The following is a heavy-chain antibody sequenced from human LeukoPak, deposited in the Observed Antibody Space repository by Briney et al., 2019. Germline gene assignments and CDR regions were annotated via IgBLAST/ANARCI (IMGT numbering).Heavy chain of an antibody. CDR3: ARLEVAATGDAFDI. J-gene: IGHJ3*02. V-gene: IGHV4-59*08. Sequence: PSETLSLTCTVSGGSISSYYWSWVRQPPGKGLEWIGYIYYSGNTNYNPSLKSRVTISVDTSKNQYSQKLSSVTAADTAVYYYARLEVAATGDAFDIWGQGTMVTVSS. CDR1: GGSISSYY. D-gene: IGHD2-15*01. CDR2: IYYSGNT.